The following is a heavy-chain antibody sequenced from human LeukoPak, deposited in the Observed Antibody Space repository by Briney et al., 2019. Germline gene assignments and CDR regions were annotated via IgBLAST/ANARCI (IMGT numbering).Heavy chain of an antibody. V-gene: IGHV1-18*01. J-gene: IGHJ4*02. CDR3: ARVAHVDTAMDGRRGLRDSSGYYYEGDFDY. CDR2: IISYNGNT. CDR1: GDTCTSYG. Sequence: ASAKISCSAAGDTCTSYGWSWGRQAPGRRLQWMVGIISYNGNTNYSQKLHGRLTMTTDTSTITAYMQLRSLISDDTAVYYCARVAHVDTAMDGRRGLRDSSGYYYEGDFDYWGQGTLVTVSS. D-gene: IGHD3-22*01.